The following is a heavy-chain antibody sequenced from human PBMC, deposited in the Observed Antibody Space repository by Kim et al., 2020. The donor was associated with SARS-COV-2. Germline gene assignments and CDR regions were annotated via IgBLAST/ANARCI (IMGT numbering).Heavy chain of an antibody. CDR1: GFTFSSYS. D-gene: IGHD3-22*01. Sequence: GGSLRLSCAASGFTFSSYSMSWVRQAPGKGLEWVAAISGSGGSTNYADAVKVRFTISRDNTNNTLYLQMISRRAEDTTVYYCAKPTVAYYDSTHGFDYWGQGTLVTVSS. J-gene: IGHJ4*02. CDR2: ISGSGGST. CDR3: AKPTVAYYDSTHGFDY. V-gene: IGHV3-23*01.